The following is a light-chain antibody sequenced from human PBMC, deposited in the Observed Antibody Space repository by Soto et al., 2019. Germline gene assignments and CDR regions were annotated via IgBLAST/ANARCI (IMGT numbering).Light chain of an antibody. Sequence: TQSPATLSVSPGERATLSCRASQSVTNTYLAWYQQKPGQAPRLLMYAASSRATGIPDRFSGSGSGTDFTLTISRLEPEDFAVYYCQQYGSSGWTFGQGTKV. CDR3: QQYGSSGWT. J-gene: IGKJ1*01. V-gene: IGKV3-20*01. CDR2: AAS. CDR1: QSVTNTY.